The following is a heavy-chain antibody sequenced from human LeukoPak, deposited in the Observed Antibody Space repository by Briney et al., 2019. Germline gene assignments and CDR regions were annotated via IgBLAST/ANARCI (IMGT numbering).Heavy chain of an antibody. J-gene: IGHJ4*02. Sequence: ASVKVSCKASGYTFTSYGISWVRQAPGQGLEWMGWIRAYNGNTNYAQKLQGRVTMTTDTSTSTAYMELRSLRSDDTAVYYCARLSPTLFLRSSRRKYYFDYWGQGTLVTVSS. CDR3: ARLSPTLFLRSSRRKYYFDY. CDR2: IRAYNGNT. D-gene: IGHD6-13*01. V-gene: IGHV1-18*01. CDR1: GYTFTSYG.